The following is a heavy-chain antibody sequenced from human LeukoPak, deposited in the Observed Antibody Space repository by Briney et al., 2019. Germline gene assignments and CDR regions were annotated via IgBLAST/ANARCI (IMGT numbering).Heavy chain of an antibody. J-gene: IGHJ4*02. D-gene: IGHD3-3*01. CDR3: ARQTVDFWSGNPDCFDY. V-gene: IGHV4-59*01. CDR1: GGSISSYY. CDR2: IYYSGRT. Sequence: SETLSLTCTVSGGSISSYYWSWIRQPPGKGLEWIGYIYYSGRTNYNPSLKSRVTISVDTSKNQFSLKLSSVTAADTAVYYCARQTVDFWSGNPDCFDYWGQGTQVIVSS.